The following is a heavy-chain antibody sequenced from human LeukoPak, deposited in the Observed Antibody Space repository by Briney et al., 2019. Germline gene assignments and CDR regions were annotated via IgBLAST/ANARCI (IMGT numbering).Heavy chain of an antibody. CDR1: GYTFTNYG. Sequence: ASVKVSCKASGYTFTNYGITWVRQAPGQGLEWMGWISPYNGNTNYAQNLQGRVTMTTDTATSTVYMELRDLRSDDKAMYYCAITSVRGSYRYLDYWGQGTLVTVSS. D-gene: IGHD3-16*02. CDR3: AITSVRGSYRYLDY. J-gene: IGHJ4*02. CDR2: ISPYNGNT. V-gene: IGHV1-18*01.